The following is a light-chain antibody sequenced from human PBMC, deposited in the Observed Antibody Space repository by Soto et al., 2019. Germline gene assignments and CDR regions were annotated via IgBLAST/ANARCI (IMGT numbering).Light chain of an antibody. CDR2: GAS. CDR1: QSVTSSY. V-gene: IGKV3-15*01. CDR3: QQYNNWDFP. J-gene: IGKJ4*01. Sequence: EIVLTQSPGTLSLSPGERATLSCRASQSVTSSYLAWYQQKPGQAPRLLIYGASTRATGIPARFSGSGSGKEFTFTISRLQSEDFAVYYCQQYNNWDFPFGGETKVDIK.